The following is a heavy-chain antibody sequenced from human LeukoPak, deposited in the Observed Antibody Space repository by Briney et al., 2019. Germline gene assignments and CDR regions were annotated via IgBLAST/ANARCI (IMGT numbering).Heavy chain of an antibody. D-gene: IGHD4-17*01. CDR1: GGSFSGYY. CDR2: INHSGST. Sequence: SETLSLTCAVYGGSFSGYYWSWIRQPPGKGLEWIGEINHSGSTNYNPSLKSRVTISVDTSKNQFSLKLSSVTAADTAVYYCARYLNYADYTAAFDIWGQGTMVTVSS. V-gene: IGHV4-34*01. J-gene: IGHJ3*02. CDR3: ARYLNYADYTAAFDI.